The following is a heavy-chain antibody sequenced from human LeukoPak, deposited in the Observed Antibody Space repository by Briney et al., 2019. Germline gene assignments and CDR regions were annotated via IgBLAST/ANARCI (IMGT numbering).Heavy chain of an antibody. V-gene: IGHV3-23*01. CDR2: ISGGGGST. D-gene: IGHD3-3*01. CDR1: GFTFSRYA. Sequence: GGSLRLSCAASGFTFSRYAMGWVRQAPGKGLEWVSGISGGGGSTYYADSVKGRFTISRDNAKNSLYLQMYSLRAEDTAVYYCARGIDEWLYLNYWGQGALVTVSS. CDR3: ARGIDEWLYLNY. J-gene: IGHJ4*02.